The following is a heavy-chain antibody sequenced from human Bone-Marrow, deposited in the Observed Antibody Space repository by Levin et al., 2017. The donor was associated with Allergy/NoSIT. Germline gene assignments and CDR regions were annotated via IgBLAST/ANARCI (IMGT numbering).Heavy chain of an antibody. V-gene: IGHV3-7*01. CDR3: ARTVSATPGGDC. CDR1: GFTFTTYW. CDR2: IKQDGSEK. J-gene: IGHJ4*02. D-gene: IGHD1-26*01. Sequence: ASVKVSCVASGFTFTTYWMSWVRQAPGKGLEWVGNIKQDGSEKYYVDSVRGRFTISRDNAKNSLYLQMNSLRAEDTAVYYCARTVSATPGGDCWGQGTLVTVSS.